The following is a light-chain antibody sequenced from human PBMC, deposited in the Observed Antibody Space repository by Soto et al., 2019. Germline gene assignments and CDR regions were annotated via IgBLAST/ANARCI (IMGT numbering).Light chain of an antibody. CDR1: QSVSSD. V-gene: IGKV3-20*01. Sequence: EIVMTQSPAALSVSPGERATLSCRASQSVSSDLAWYHQKPGQAPRLLIYGASSRATGIPDRFSGSGSGTDFTLTISRLEPEDFAVYGCQQYGSSWTFGQGTKVDNK. J-gene: IGKJ1*01. CDR3: QQYGSSWT. CDR2: GAS.